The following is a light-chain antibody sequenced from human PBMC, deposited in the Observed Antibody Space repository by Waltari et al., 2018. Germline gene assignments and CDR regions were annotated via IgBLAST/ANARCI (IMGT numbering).Light chain of an antibody. Sequence: DIVMTQTPLSLPITPGEPASISCRSSQSLLHTNGNTYLHWYLQKPGQSPQLLIYGGSNRASGVPDRFRGRGAGTDFTLKISKVEAEDVGVYYCGQSIAFPRTFGQGTKVEIK. CDR2: GGS. CDR1: QSLLHTNGNTY. V-gene: IGKV2-40*01. J-gene: IGKJ1*01. CDR3: GQSIAFPRT.